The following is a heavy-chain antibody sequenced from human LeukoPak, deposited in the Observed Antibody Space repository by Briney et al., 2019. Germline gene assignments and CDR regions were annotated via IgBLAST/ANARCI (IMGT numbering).Heavy chain of an antibody. Sequence: GASVKVPCKASGGTFSSYAISWVRQAPGQGLEWMGRIIPILGIANYAQKFQGRVTITADKSTSTAYMELSSLRSEDTAVYYCANGGYCSGGSCYSFSYWGQGTLVTVSS. D-gene: IGHD2-15*01. CDR3: ANGGYCSGGSCYSFSY. J-gene: IGHJ4*02. V-gene: IGHV1-69*04. CDR2: IIPILGIA. CDR1: GGTFSSYA.